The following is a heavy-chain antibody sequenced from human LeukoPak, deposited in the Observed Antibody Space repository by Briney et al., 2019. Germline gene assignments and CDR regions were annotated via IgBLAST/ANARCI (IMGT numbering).Heavy chain of an antibody. CDR1: GFTFSGSA. V-gene: IGHV3-73*01. D-gene: IGHD1-26*01. CDR3: TMSGSYSGDFDY. CDR2: IRSKANSYAT. Sequence: GGSLKLSCAASGFTFSGSAMHWVRQASGKGLEWVGRIRSKANSYATAYAASVKGRFTISRDDSKNTAYLQMNSLKTEDTAVYYCTMSGSYSGDFDYWGQGTLVTVSS. J-gene: IGHJ4*02.